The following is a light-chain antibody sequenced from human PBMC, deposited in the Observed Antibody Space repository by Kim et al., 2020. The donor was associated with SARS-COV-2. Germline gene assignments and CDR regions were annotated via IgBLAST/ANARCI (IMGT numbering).Light chain of an antibody. CDR1: QGIGTY. CDR2: SAS. V-gene: IGKV1-27*01. CDR3: QKYTSAPQIT. Sequence: DIQMTKSPSSLSASVGDRVTITCRASQGIGTYLAWYQQKLGKVPKLLIYSASTLQSGVPSRFRGSGSGTDFTLTISSLQPEDVATYYCQKYTSAPQITFGPGTKVDIK. J-gene: IGKJ3*01.